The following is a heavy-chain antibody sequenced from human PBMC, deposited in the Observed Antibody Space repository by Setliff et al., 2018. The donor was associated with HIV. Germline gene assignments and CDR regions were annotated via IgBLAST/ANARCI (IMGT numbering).Heavy chain of an antibody. V-gene: IGHV4-34*01. CDR3: ARGEFYCGTDCYWSSFDY. D-gene: IGHD2-21*02. CDR1: GGSFSGHY. Sequence: SETLSLTCAVYGGSFSGHYWSWIHQPPGKGLEWIGEVNHRGSTNYNPSLKSRVTISVDTSKNHFSLRLSSVTAADPAVYYCARGEFYCGTDCYWSSFDYWGQGILVTVSS. CDR2: VNHRGST. J-gene: IGHJ4*02.